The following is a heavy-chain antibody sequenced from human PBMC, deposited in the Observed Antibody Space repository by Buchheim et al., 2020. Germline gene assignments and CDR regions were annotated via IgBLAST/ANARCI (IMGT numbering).Heavy chain of an antibody. CDR1: GFTFSSYA. V-gene: IGHV3-23*01. J-gene: IGHJ6*02. CDR3: VRYCSGGSCYRIGYYYGMYV. D-gene: IGHD2-15*01. Sequence: EVQLLESGGGLVQPGGSLRLSCAASGFTFSSYAMSWVRQAPGKGLEWVSAISGSGGSTYYADSVKGRFTISRDNSKNTLYLQMNSLSAEDTAVYYCVRYCSGGSCYRIGYYYGMYVWGEGTT. CDR2: ISGSGGST.